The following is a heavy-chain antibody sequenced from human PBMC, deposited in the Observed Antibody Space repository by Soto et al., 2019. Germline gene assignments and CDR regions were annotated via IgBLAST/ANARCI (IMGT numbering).Heavy chain of an antibody. CDR1: GGSISSGGYY. V-gene: IGHV4-31*03. CDR3: ARSITMVRGGRYYYYYGMDV. Sequence: SETLSLTCTVSGGSISSGGYYWSWIRQHPGKGLEWIGYIYYSGSTYYDPSLKSRVTISVDTSKNQFSLKLSSVTAADTAVYYCARSITMVRGGRYYYYYGMDVWGQGTTVTVSS. J-gene: IGHJ6*02. D-gene: IGHD3-10*01. CDR2: IYYSGST.